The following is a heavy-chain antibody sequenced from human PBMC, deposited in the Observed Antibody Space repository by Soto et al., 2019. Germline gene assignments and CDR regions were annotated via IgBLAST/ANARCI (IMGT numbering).Heavy chain of an antibody. CDR3: ARGHLRMNDAFDI. J-gene: IGHJ3*02. D-gene: IGHD4-17*01. CDR1: GGSVSSGSYY. CDR2: IYYSGST. Sequence: PSETLSLTCTVSGGSVSSGSYYWSWIRQPPGKGLEWIGYIYYSGSTNYNPSLKSRVTISVDTSKNQFSLKLSSVTAADTAVYYCARGHLRMNDAFDIWGQGTMVTVSS. V-gene: IGHV4-61*01.